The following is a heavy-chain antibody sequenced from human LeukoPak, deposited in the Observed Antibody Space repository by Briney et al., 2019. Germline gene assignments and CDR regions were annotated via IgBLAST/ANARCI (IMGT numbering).Heavy chain of an antibody. CDR1: GGSITGDY. CDR2: IFTSGST. J-gene: IGHJ4*02. Sequence: SETLSLTCTVVGGSITGDYWSRIRQPAGKGLEWIGRIFTSGSTAYNPSLKSRVTMSLDTSKNQFFLKLSSVTAADTAAYFCSRGGANGLWGQGTLVTVSS. D-gene: IGHD4/OR15-4a*01. V-gene: IGHV4-4*07. CDR3: SRGGANGL.